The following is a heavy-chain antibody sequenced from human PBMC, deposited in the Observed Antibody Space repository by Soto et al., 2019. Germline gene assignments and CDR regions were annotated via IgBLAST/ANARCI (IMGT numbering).Heavy chain of an antibody. V-gene: IGHV3-66*01. CDR1: GFTVSSNY. CDR3: ARSGSWYSFFDY. CDR2: IYSGGST. J-gene: IGHJ4*02. Sequence: PGGSLRLSCAASGFTVSSNYMSWVRQAPGKGLEWVSVIYSGGSTYYADSVKGRFTISRDNSKNTLYLQMNSLRAEDMAVYYCARSGSWYSFFDYWGQGTLVTVS. D-gene: IGHD2-15*01.